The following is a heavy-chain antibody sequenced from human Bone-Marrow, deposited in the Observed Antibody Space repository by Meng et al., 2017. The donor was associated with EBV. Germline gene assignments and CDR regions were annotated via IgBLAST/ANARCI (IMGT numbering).Heavy chain of an antibody. Sequence: VQLVGSGGGVVQPGRSLRLSCAASGFTFSSYAMHWVRQAPGKGLEWVSSISSSSSYIYYAGSVKGRFTISRDNAKNSLYLQMNSLRAEDTAVYYCARGDRWFDPWGQGTLVTVSS. J-gene: IGHJ5*02. CDR1: GFTFSSYA. CDR2: ISSSSSYI. V-gene: IGHV3-21*01. D-gene: IGHD5-24*01. CDR3: ARGDRWFDP.